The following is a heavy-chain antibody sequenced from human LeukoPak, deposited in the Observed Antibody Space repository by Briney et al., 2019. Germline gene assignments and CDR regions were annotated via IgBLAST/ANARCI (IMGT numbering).Heavy chain of an antibody. V-gene: IGHV3-30-3*01. CDR1: GFTFSSYD. Sequence: GGSLRLSCAASGFTFSSYDRHWVRQAPGKGLEWMAVISYDGSNKYYADSVKGRFTISRDNSKNTLYLQMNSLRAEDTAVYYCAREESSKDDAFDIWGQGTMVTVSS. CDR2: ISYDGSNK. J-gene: IGHJ3*02. D-gene: IGHD2-2*01. CDR3: AREESSKDDAFDI.